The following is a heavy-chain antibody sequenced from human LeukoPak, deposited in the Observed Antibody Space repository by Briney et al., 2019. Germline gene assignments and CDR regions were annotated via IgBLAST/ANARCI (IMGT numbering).Heavy chain of an antibody. Sequence: GGSLRLSCIASGFTFSTCGMHWVRQAPGKGLEWVAVISYDGSDKYYADSVKGRFTISRDNSKNTLFLQMNSLRAEDSAVYYCARDQQHLALDYWGQGTLVTVSS. D-gene: IGHD6-13*01. CDR2: ISYDGSDK. V-gene: IGHV3-30*03. J-gene: IGHJ4*02. CDR3: ARDQQHLALDY. CDR1: GFTFSTCG.